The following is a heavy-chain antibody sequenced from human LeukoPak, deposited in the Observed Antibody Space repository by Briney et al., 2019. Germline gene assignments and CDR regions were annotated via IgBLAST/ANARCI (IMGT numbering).Heavy chain of an antibody. J-gene: IGHJ4*02. CDR2: ISGSGDNNDNT. CDR1: GFTFSVYA. D-gene: IGHD6-13*01. Sequence: PAGGSLRLSCAASGFTFSVYAMSWVRQAPGKGLEWVSAISGSGDNNDNTYYADSVKGQFTISRDNSKNTLYLQMSSLRAEDAAVYYCANSGSTSWYLDYWGQGTLVTVSS. CDR3: ANSGSTSWYLDY. V-gene: IGHV3-23*01.